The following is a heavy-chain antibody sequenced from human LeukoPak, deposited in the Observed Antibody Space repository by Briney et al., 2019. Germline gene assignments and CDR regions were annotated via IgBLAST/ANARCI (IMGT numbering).Heavy chain of an antibody. J-gene: IGHJ3*02. Sequence: NTGGSLRLSCAASGFTFSSYSMNWVRQAPGKGLEWISSISTSSSYIYYADSVEGRFTISRDNAKNSLFLQMNSLRAEDTAVYYCARGRQNSGSYSDAFDIWGQGTMVTVSS. CDR3: ARGRQNSGSYSDAFDI. CDR1: GFTFSSYS. V-gene: IGHV3-21*01. D-gene: IGHD1-26*01. CDR2: ISTSSSYI.